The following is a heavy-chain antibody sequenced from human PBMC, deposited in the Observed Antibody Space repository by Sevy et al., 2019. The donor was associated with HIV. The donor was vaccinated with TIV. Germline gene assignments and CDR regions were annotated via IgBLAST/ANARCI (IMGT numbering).Heavy chain of an antibody. V-gene: IGHV4-39*01. CDR3: SGTILTYNSGWRYFDY. CDR2: IRYSGET. J-gene: IGHJ4*02. D-gene: IGHD6-19*01. Sequence: SETLSLTCTVSGASISSSGYYWGLIRQPPGKGLEWIASIRYSGETFYNPSLKSRVTISADTSKNQFSLQLSSVTAAEPGIYFCSGTILTYNSGWRYFDYWGQGTVVTVSS. CDR1: GASISSSGYY.